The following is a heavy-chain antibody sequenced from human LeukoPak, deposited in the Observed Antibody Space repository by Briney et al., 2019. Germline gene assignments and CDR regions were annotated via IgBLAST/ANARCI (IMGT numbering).Heavy chain of an antibody. V-gene: IGHV3-30*04. J-gene: IGHJ5*02. Sequence: GGSLRLSCAASGFTFRNFVMHWVHQAPGKGLEWVSVISYDGSNKYYADSVKGRFTISRDNSKNTLYLQMNSLRSEDTALYYCARDATGDGDLESWGQGTLVTVSP. CDR1: GFTFRNFV. CDR3: ARDATGDGDLES. D-gene: IGHD4-17*01. CDR2: ISYDGSNK.